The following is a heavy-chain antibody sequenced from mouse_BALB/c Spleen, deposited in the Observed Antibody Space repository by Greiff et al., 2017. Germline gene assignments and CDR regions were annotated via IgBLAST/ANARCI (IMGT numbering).Heavy chain of an antibody. Sequence: VQVVESGAELARPGASVKMSCKASGYTFTSYTMHWVKQRPGQGLEWIGYINPSSGYTNYNQKFKDKATLTADKSSSTAYMQLSSLTSEDSAVYYCASYDYAYFDYWGQGTTLTVSS. J-gene: IGHJ2*01. CDR3: ASYDYAYFDY. V-gene: IGHV1-4*01. CDR1: GYTFTSYT. CDR2: INPSSGYT. D-gene: IGHD2-4*01.